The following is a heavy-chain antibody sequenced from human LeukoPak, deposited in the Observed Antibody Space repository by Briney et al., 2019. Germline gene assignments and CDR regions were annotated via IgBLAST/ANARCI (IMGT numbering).Heavy chain of an antibody. J-gene: IGHJ4*02. CDR1: GFTFSGSA. CDR2: IRRKGNDYAT. D-gene: IGHD3-16*01. V-gene: IGHV3-73*01. Sequence: GGSLRLSCAASGFTFSGSAMHWVRQASGKGLEWVGRIRRKGNDYATAYAASVKGRFTISRDDSKNTAYLQMDSLKTEVTAVYFCTRLGGSPPYFDYWGQGTLVTVSS. CDR3: TRLGGSPPYFDY.